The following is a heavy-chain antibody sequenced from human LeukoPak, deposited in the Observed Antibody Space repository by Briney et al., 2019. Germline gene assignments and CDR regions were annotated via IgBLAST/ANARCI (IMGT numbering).Heavy chain of an antibody. D-gene: IGHD3-16*01. Sequence: GGSLRLSCAASGFTFSSYGMHWVRQAPGKGLEWVAIISHDGSDKYYADSVKGRFTISRDNSKNTLHLQMNSLRAEDTAVYYCVQRGGLDYWGQGTLVTVSS. V-gene: IGHV3-30*19. CDR3: VQRGGLDY. J-gene: IGHJ4*02. CDR1: GFTFSSYG. CDR2: ISHDGSDK.